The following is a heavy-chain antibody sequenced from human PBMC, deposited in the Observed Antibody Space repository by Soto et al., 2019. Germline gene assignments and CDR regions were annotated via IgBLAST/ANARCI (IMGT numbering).Heavy chain of an antibody. Sequence: SATLALTCAVSGGSISSSNGWSWVRQPPWKGLEWIGEIYHSGSTNYNPSLKSRVTISVDKSKNQFSLKLSSVTAADTAVYYCARMGPGDGYNGNWFDPWGQGTLVTVSS. CDR3: ARMGPGDGYNGNWFDP. D-gene: IGHD5-12*01. J-gene: IGHJ5*02. V-gene: IGHV4-4*02. CDR1: GGSISSSNG. CDR2: IYHSGST.